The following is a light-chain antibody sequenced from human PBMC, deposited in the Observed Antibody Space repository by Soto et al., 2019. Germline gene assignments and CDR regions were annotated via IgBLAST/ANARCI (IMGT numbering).Light chain of an antibody. Sequence: QSALTQPPSASRSPGQSVTISCTGTSSDVGGYNYVSWYQQHPGKAPKLMIYEVSKRPSGVPDRFSGSKSGNTASLTVSGLQAEDEADYYCSSYAGSNNVVFGGGTQLTVL. V-gene: IGLV2-8*02. J-gene: IGLJ2*01. CDR3: SSYAGSNNVV. CDR2: EVS. CDR1: SSDVGGYNY.